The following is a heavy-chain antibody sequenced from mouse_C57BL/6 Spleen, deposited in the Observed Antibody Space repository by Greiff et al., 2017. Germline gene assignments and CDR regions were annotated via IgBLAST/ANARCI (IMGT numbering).Heavy chain of an antibody. V-gene: IGHV5-17*01. Sequence: EVKLVESGGGLVKPGGSLKLSCAASGFTFSDYGMHWVRQAPEKGLEWVAYISSGSSTIYYADTVKGRFTISRDNAKNTLFLQMTSLRSEDTAMYYCARGFPHYYGSSPLWYFDVWGTGTTVTVSS. D-gene: IGHD1-1*01. CDR2: ISSGSSTI. CDR1: GFTFSDYG. CDR3: ARGFPHYYGSSPLWYFDV. J-gene: IGHJ1*03.